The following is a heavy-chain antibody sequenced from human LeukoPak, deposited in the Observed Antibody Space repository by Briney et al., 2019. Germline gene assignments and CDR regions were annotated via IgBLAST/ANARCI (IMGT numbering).Heavy chain of an antibody. CDR2: IKEDGSEK. V-gene: IGHV3-7*04. CDR3: ASDYSYGVL. Sequence: GGSLRLSCTASGVTFSRYWMTWARQAPGKGLEWVANIKEDGSEKYYVDSVKGRFTISRDNAKSSLYLQMNSLSAEDTALYYCASDYSYGVLWGQGTLVTVSS. J-gene: IGHJ4*02. D-gene: IGHD5-18*01. CDR1: GVTFSRYW.